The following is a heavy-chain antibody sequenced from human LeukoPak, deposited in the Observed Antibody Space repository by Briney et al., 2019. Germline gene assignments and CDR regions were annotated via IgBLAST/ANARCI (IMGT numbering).Heavy chain of an antibody. J-gene: IGHJ4*02. CDR2: INTGDIT. CDR3: VKGGFTYYDD. V-gene: IGHV3-23*01. D-gene: IGHD3-22*01. Sequence: TGGSLRLSCAASGFTFDYSAMTWVRQAPEKGLEWVSTINTGDITFYANSVKGRFTISRDNSKNALFLQINSMRAEDTAIYYCVKGGFTYYDDWGQGTLVTVSS. CDR1: GFTFDYSA.